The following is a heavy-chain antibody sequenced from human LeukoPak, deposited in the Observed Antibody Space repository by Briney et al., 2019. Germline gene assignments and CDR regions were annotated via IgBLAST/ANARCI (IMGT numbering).Heavy chain of an antibody. CDR2: IYYSGST. Sequence: PSETLSLTCTVSGGSISSSSYYWGWIRQPPGKGLEWNGSIYYSGSTYYNPSLKSRVTISVDTSKNQFSLKLSSVTAADTAVYYCARGRYYYGSGRNHNWFDPWGQGTLVTVSS. CDR1: GGSISSSSYY. D-gene: IGHD3-10*01. V-gene: IGHV4-39*01. CDR3: ARGRYYYGSGRNHNWFDP. J-gene: IGHJ5*02.